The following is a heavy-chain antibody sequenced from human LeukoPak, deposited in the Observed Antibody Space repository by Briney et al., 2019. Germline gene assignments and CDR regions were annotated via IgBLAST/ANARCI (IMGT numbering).Heavy chain of an antibody. CDR2: INSDGIRT. J-gene: IGHJ3*02. CDR3: ARGYCSGGSCYKLNACDI. Sequence: GGSLRLSCAASGFTFSSYWMHWVRQAPGKGLVWVSHINSDGIRTGYVDYVKGRFIISRDNAKNTLYLQMNSLRAEDTAVYYCARGYCSGGSCYKLNACDIWGQGTMVAVSS. V-gene: IGHV3-74*01. CDR1: GFTFSSYW. D-gene: IGHD2-15*01.